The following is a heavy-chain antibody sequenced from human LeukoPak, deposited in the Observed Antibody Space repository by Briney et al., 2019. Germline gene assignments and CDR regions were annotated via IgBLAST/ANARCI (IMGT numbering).Heavy chain of an antibody. CDR2: VDPEDGET. V-gene: IGHV1-69-2*01. D-gene: IGHD6-13*01. J-gene: IGHJ6*03. CDR1: GYTFTSYG. CDR3: ATEGWAAADTGGYYYYYMDV. Sequence: GASVKVSCKASGYTFTSYGISWVQQAPGKGLEWMGRVDPEDGETIYAEKFQGRVTITADTSTDTAYMELSSLRSEDTAVYYCATEGWAAADTGGYYYYYMDVWGKGTTVTVSS.